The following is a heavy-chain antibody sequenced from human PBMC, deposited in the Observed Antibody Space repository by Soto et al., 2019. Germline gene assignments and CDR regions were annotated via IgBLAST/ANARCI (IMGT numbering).Heavy chain of an antibody. V-gene: IGHV1-69*06. CDR3: ARDREGATAPSFDY. J-gene: IGHJ4*02. Sequence: GASVKVSRKASGGTFSSYAISWVRQAPGQGLEWMGGIIPIFGTANYAQRFQGRVTITADKSTSTAYMELSSLRSEDTAVYYCARDREGATAPSFDYWGQGTLVTVSS. D-gene: IGHD1-26*01. CDR1: GGTFSSYA. CDR2: IIPIFGTA.